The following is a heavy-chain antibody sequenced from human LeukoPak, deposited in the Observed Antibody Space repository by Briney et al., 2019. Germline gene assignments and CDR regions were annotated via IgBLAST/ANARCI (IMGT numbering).Heavy chain of an antibody. CDR1: GFTFGDYA. CDR3: TRAPIPPTMIVTSYYMDV. CDR2: IRSKAYGGTT. D-gene: IGHD3-22*01. V-gene: IGHV3-49*04. Sequence: GGSLRLSCTASGFTFGDYAMSWVRQAPGKGLEWVGFIRSKAYGGTTEYAASVKGRFTISRDDSKSIAYLQMNSLKTEDTAVYYCTRAPIPPTMIVTSYYMDVWGKGTTVTISS. J-gene: IGHJ6*03.